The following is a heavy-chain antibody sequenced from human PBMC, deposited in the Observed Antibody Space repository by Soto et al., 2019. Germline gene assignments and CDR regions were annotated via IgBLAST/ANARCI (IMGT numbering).Heavy chain of an antibody. D-gene: IGHD3-22*01. CDR2: IWYDGSNK. CDR1: GFTFSSYG. CDR3: ARDRRLDSSGYYSSRGDFDY. J-gene: IGHJ4*02. V-gene: IGHV3-33*01. Sequence: GGSLRLSCAASGFTFSSYGMHWVRQAPGKGLEWVAVIWYDGSNKYYADSVKGRFTISRDNSKNTLYLQMNSLRAEDTAVYYCARDRRLDSSGYYSSRGDFDYWGQGTLVTVSS.